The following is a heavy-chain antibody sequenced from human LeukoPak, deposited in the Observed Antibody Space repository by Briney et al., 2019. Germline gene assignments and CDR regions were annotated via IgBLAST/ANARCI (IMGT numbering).Heavy chain of an antibody. Sequence: GGSLRLSCAASGFTFSIYEMNWVRQAPGKGLEWVSYISSSGRTKFYADSVKGRFTISRDNAKNSLYLQMDSLRAGDTALYYCARAPYCGGDCYPPGFDYWGQGTLVTVSS. V-gene: IGHV3-48*03. D-gene: IGHD2-21*02. CDR3: ARAPYCGGDCYPPGFDY. J-gene: IGHJ4*02. CDR1: GFTFSIYE. CDR2: ISSSGRTK.